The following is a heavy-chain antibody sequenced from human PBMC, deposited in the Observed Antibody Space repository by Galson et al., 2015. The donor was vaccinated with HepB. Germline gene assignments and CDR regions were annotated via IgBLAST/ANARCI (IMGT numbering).Heavy chain of an antibody. J-gene: IGHJ5*02. Sequence: SVKVSCKASGYNFTNYAMNWVRQAPGQGLEWMGWINANTGNPTYAQGFTGRFVFSLDTSVSTAYLQISSLEAEDSAVYYCARDGARRFYNWFDPWGQGTLVTVSS. CDR1: GYNFTNYA. CDR3: ARDGARRFYNWFDP. CDR2: INANTGNP. D-gene: IGHD1-14*01. V-gene: IGHV7-4-1*02.